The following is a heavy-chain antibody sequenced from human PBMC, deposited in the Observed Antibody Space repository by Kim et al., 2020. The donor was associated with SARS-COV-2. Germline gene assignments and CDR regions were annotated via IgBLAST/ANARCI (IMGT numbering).Heavy chain of an antibody. D-gene: IGHD3-22*01. V-gene: IGHV1-18*01. CDR3: ARAQVREGGRTNDRQSSGYYYAHPLPGY. J-gene: IGHJ4*02. CDR1: GYTFTSYG. CDR2: ISAYNGNT. Sequence: ASVKVSCKASGYTFTSYGISWVRQAPGQGLEWMGWISAYNGNTNYAQKLQGRVTMTTDTSTSTAYMELRSLRSDDTAVYYCARAQVREGGRTNDRQSSGYYYAHPLPGYWGQGTLVTVSS.